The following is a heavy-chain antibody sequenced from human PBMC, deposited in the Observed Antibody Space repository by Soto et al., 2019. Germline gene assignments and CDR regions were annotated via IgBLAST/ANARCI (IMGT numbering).Heavy chain of an antibody. J-gene: IGHJ5*02. CDR2: IIPILGIA. D-gene: IGHD6-13*01. Sequence: QVQLVQSGAEVKKPGSSVKVSCKASGGTFSSYTISWVRQAPGQGLEWMGRIIPILGIANYAQKFQGRVTITXXKXTIXAYMEVSRLRSEDTAVYYCAREGVAAAGTRRWFDPWGQGTLVTVSS. CDR1: GGTFSSYT. V-gene: IGHV1-69*08. CDR3: AREGVAAAGTRRWFDP.